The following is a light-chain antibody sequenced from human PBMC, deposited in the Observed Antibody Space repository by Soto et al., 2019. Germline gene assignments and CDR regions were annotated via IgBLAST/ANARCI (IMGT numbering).Light chain of an antibody. CDR3: AAWADSLNGVV. Sequence: QSVLTQPPSASGTPGQRVTISCSGSNSNIGSNSMNWYQQFPGTAPKLLIYSNNQRPSGVPDRFSGSKSGTSASLAISGLQSEDEAEYYCAAWADSLNGVVFGGGTKVTVL. V-gene: IGLV1-44*01. J-gene: IGLJ2*01. CDR2: SNN. CDR1: NSNIGSNS.